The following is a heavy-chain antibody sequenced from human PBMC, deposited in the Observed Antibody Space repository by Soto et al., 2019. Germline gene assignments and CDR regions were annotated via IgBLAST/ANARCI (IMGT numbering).Heavy chain of an antibody. V-gene: IGHV3-23*01. J-gene: IGHJ6*02. CDR3: PKGRNGVDV. CDR1: GFTFSSYA. Sequence: GGSLRLACAASGFTFSSYAMTWVRQAPGKGLEWVSAITEDGGGTYYADSVKGRFTISRDNSKNTLYLQMNSLRAEDTAIFYSPKGRNGVDVWGQGTTVTVSS. CDR2: ITEDGGGT.